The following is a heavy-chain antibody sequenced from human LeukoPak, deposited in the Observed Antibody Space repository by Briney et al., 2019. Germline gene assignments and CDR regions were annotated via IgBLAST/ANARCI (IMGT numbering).Heavy chain of an antibody. V-gene: IGHV4-59*08. Sequence: PSETLSLTCTVSGGSISSYYWSWIRQPPGKGLEWIGYIYYSGSTNYNPSLKSRVTISVDTSKNQFSLKLSSVTAADTAVYYCASSMVRFQGASFRNYGMDVWGQGTTVTVSS. CDR1: GGSISSYY. J-gene: IGHJ6*02. CDR2: IYYSGST. CDR3: ASSMVRFQGASFRNYGMDV. D-gene: IGHD3-10*01.